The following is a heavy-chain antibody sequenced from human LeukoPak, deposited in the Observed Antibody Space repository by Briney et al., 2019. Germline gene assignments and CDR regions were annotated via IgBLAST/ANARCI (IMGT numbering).Heavy chain of an antibody. Sequence: PSETLSLTCTVSGGSISSYYWSWIRQPPGKELEWIGYIYDSGSTNYNPSLKSRVTISVDMSKNQFSLRLTSVTAADTAVYYCARVPMVTIREVYWFDPWGQGTLVTVSS. CDR1: GGSISSYY. CDR2: IYDSGST. D-gene: IGHD4-17*01. J-gene: IGHJ5*02. CDR3: ARVPMVTIREVYWFDP. V-gene: IGHV4-59*01.